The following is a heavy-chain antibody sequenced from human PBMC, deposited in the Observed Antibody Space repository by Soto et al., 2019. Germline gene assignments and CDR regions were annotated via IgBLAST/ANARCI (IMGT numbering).Heavy chain of an antibody. J-gene: IGHJ5*02. V-gene: IGHV4-34*01. Sequence: SETLSLTCAVYGGSFSGYYWSWIRQPPGKGLEWIGEINHSGSTNYNPSLKSRVTISVDTSKNQFSLKLSSVTAADTAVYYCASKSVAALGRNWFDPWGQVTLVTVSS. CDR3: ASKSVAALGRNWFDP. CDR2: INHSGST. D-gene: IGHD6-6*01. CDR1: GGSFSGYY.